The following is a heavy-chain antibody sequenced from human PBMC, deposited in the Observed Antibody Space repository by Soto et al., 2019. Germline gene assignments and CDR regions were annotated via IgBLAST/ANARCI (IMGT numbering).Heavy chain of an antibody. V-gene: IGHV3-23*01. CDR3: ARDLNKDYHDTSVFWAY. Sequence: GGSLRLSCAASGFTFSTYAMTWVRQAPGKGLEWVSGTSARGSSTDYADSVKGRFTISRDNSKNTVYLQMTSLRADDTAVYFCARDLNKDYHDTSVFWAYWGQGTLVTVSS. D-gene: IGHD3-22*01. J-gene: IGHJ4*02. CDR2: TSARGSST. CDR1: GFTFSTYA.